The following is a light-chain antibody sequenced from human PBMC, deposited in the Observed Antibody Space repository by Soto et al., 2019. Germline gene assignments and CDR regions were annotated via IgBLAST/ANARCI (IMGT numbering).Light chain of an antibody. V-gene: IGLV2-14*03. J-gene: IGLJ1*01. CDR1: DSDIGGYDH. Sequence: SDLTQPAYGSASPGQSIAISCTGTDSDIGGYDHVSWYQQHPGKAPKLLIYDVTNRPSGVSSRFSGSKAGRTASLTISGLQTEDEADYYCSSHTSSTALVFGTGTKVTVL. CDR3: SSHTSSTALV. CDR2: DVT.